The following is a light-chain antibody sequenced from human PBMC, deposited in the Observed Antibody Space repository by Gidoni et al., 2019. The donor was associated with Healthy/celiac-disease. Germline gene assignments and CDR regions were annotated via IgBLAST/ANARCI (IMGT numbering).Light chain of an antibody. J-gene: IGLJ3*02. Sequence: QSALTQPASVSGSPGQSITISWYQQHPGKAPKLMIYEGSKRPSGVPNRFSGSKSGNTASLTISGLQAEDEADYYCCSYAGSSTWVFGGGTKLTVL. CDR3: CSYAGSSTWV. CDR2: EGS. V-gene: IGLV2-23*01.